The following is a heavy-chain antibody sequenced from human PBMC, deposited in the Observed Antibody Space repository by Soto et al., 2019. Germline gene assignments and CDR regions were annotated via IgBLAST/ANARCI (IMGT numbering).Heavy chain of an antibody. J-gene: IGHJ5*02. CDR2: VNPGSGDT. Sequence: ASVKVSCKASGYTFTNNDVSWVRQATGQGLEWMGWVNPGSGDTGYAQKFQGRLTMTRDISIATAYMELNSLTSEDTAIYYCARMDSFGSLKLFEPLGQGTLIAVCS. CDR1: GYTFTNND. CDR3: ARMDSFGSLKLFEP. V-gene: IGHV1-8*01. D-gene: IGHD3-10*01.